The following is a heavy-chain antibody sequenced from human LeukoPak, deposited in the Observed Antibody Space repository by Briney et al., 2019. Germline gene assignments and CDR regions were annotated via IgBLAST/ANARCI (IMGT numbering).Heavy chain of an antibody. J-gene: IGHJ4*02. CDR1: GGSISSGGYS. D-gene: IGHD1-26*01. CDR3: ARVIYSSPYYFDY. Sequence: SSETLSLTCAVSGGSISSGGYSWSWIRQPPGKGLEWIGYIYHSGGTYYNPSLKSRVTISIDRSKNQFSLKLTSVTAADTAVYYCARVIYSSPYYFDYWGQGTLVTVSS. V-gene: IGHV4-30-2*01. CDR2: IYHSGGT.